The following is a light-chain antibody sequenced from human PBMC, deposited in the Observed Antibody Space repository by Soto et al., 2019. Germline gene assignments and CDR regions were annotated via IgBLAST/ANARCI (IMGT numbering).Light chain of an antibody. Sequence: QSALIQPASVSGSPGQSITISCTGTSRDVGGSNYVSWYQHHPRRAPKLLIYEVNYRPSGVSSRFSGSKSGNTASLTISGLQAEDEADYYCSSYTSSNTLEVFGVGTKVTV. J-gene: IGLJ1*01. CDR1: SRDVGGSNY. CDR3: SSYTSSNTLEV. V-gene: IGLV2-14*01. CDR2: EVN.